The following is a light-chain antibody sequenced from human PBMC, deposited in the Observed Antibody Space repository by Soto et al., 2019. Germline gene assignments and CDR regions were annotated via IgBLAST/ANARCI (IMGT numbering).Light chain of an antibody. CDR2: AAS. V-gene: IGKV1-9*01. Sequence: ILLTQSPSSLSASLGDRVTITCRASQGIGSSLAWYQEKKGKAPKXLIYAASSLQSGVPSRFSGSGYGTDFNLTISSLQPEDFATYYCQQLHDYPITFGQGTRLEIK. J-gene: IGKJ5*01. CDR3: QQLHDYPIT. CDR1: QGIGSS.